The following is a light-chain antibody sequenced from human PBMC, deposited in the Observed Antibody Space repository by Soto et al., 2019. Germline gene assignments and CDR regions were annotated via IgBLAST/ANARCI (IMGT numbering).Light chain of an antibody. V-gene: IGKV3-15*01. Sequence: EIVMTQSPATLSVSPGERATLSCRASQSVSSNLAWFQQKPGQAPRLVIYGASSRAAGIPARFSGSGSGTEFTLTMSSLQSEDFAIYYCLQYNKWPRTFGQGTKVDIK. CDR3: LQYNKWPRT. CDR1: QSVSSN. J-gene: IGKJ1*01. CDR2: GAS.